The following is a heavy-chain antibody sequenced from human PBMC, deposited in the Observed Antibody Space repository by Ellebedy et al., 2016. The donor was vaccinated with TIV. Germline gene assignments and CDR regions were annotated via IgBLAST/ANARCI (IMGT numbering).Heavy chain of an antibody. D-gene: IGHD2-15*01. CDR1: GFTFSRNT. CDR2: ISGRGRNV. J-gene: IGHJ5*02. Sequence: GESLKISXAASGFTFSRNTMNWVRQAPGKGLEWVSSISGRGRNVYYADSVKGRFTISRDNAKNSLYLQINSLRAEDTAVYYCARNRIVVVDRRQRSWLDPWGQGTLVTVSS. CDR3: ARNRIVVVDRRQRSWLDP. V-gene: IGHV3-21*01.